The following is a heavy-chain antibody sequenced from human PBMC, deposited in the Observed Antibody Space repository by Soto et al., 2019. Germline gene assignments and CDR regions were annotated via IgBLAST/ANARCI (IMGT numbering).Heavy chain of an antibody. CDR1: GFTFSYYS. D-gene: IGHD2-15*01. J-gene: IGHJ4*02. Sequence: EVQVVESGGGLVQPGGSLRLSCAASGFTFSYYSMNWVRQAPGKGLEWVSYISSSSTTIFYADSVKGRFTISRDNAKNSLYLQMNSLRAEDPGVYYCARDIDGGGQGTLVTVSS. CDR2: ISSSSTTI. CDR3: ARDIDG. V-gene: IGHV3-48*01.